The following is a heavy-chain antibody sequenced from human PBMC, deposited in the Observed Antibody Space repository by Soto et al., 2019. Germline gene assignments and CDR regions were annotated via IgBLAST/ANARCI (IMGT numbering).Heavy chain of an antibody. CDR1: GGSIRDYF. D-gene: IGHD4-17*01. V-gene: IGHV4-59*01. Sequence: SETLSLTCTVSGGSIRDYFWTWIRQPPGKGLEWIGYIYYSGRTNYNPSLKSRVSISVDTSKNHFSLQLRSVTAAHTAAYHCARVGGEAFGDSGGFDYWGQGTLVTVSS. CDR2: IYYSGRT. CDR3: ARVGGEAFGDSGGFDY. J-gene: IGHJ4*02.